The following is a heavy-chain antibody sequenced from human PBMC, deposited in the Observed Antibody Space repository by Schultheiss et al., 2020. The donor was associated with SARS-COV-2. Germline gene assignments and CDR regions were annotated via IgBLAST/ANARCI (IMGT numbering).Heavy chain of an antibody. D-gene: IGHD3-22*01. V-gene: IGHV4-59*12. Sequence: ESLKISCTASGFPFGDYAMSWVRQAPGKGLEWIGYIYYSGSTNYNPSLKSRVTISVDTSKNQFSLKLSSVTAADTAVYYCARDYYDSSVGFYGMDVWGQGTMVTVSS. CDR2: IYYSGST. CDR1: GFPFGDYA. J-gene: IGHJ6*02. CDR3: ARDYYDSSVGFYGMDV.